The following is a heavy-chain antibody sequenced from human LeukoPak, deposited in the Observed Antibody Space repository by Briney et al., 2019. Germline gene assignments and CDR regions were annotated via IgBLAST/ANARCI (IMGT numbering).Heavy chain of an antibody. V-gene: IGHV3-21*01. D-gene: IGHD2-2*02. J-gene: IGHJ5*02. Sequence: GGSLRLSCAASGFTFNSYSMNWVRQAPGKGLEWVSSMSGSPNYEQYADSVKGRFTISRDNAKNTIYLQMNSLRAEDTAVYYCSSIHFPWGQGTLVTVSS. CDR2: MSGSPNYE. CDR1: GFTFNSYS. CDR3: SSIHFP.